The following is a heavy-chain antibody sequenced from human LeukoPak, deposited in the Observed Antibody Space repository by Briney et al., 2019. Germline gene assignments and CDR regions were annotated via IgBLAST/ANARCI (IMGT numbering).Heavy chain of an antibody. Sequence: ASVKVSCKASGYTFTGYYMHWVRQALGQGLEWMGWINPNSGGTNYAQKFQGRVTMTRDTSISTAYMELSRLRSDDTAVYYCASPVPAAMFHYYYYGMDVWGQGTTVTVSS. D-gene: IGHD2-2*01. V-gene: IGHV1-2*02. J-gene: IGHJ6*02. CDR1: GYTFTGYY. CDR3: ASPVPAAMFHYYYYGMDV. CDR2: INPNSGGT.